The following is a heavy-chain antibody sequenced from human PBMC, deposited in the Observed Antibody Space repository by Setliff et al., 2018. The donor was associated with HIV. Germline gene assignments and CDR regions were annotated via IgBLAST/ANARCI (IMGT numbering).Heavy chain of an antibody. V-gene: IGHV4-4*07. J-gene: IGHJ3*01. CDR1: GGSISNYY. CDR3: ARDQADVYNYLLSGAFDF. CDR2: IYTSGST. D-gene: IGHD3-10*01. Sequence: KPSETLSLTCTVSGGSISNYYWSWIRQPAGKGLEWIGRIYTSGSTNYNPSLKSRVTISLDTSMNQFSLKLSSVTAADTAVYYCARDQADVYNYLLSGAFDFWGQGAMVTVSS.